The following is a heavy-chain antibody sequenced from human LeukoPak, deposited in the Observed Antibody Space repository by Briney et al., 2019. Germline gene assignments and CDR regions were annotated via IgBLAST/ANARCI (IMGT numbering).Heavy chain of an antibody. CDR1: GASISSGGCY. CDR3: ARGDTIVTPKY. CDR2: IYYSGSTS. V-gene: IGHV4-31*11. J-gene: IGHJ1*01. D-gene: IGHD4-23*01. Sequence: PSETLSLTCAVSGASISSGGCYWSWIRQHTGKGLQWIGYIYYSGSTSYYNPSLKSRVTISVDTSKNQFSLKLSSVTAADTAVYYCARGDTIVTPKYWGQGTLVTVSS.